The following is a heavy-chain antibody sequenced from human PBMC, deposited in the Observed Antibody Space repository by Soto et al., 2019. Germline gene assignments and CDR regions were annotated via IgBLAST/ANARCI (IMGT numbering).Heavy chain of an antibody. D-gene: IGHD5-12*01. CDR1: FGPFLLSS. V-gene: IGHV1-69*13. CDR2: LLPLFGPS. CDR3: ARVRGVATEVGAFDI. J-gene: IGHJ3*02. Sequence: SVKVSCKASFGPFLLSSLLFFLPSPCPVLSFLFFLLPLFGPSPYAQKFQCIFTITADESTSTAYMELSSLRSEDTAVYYCARVRGVATEVGAFDIWGQGTMVTVSS.